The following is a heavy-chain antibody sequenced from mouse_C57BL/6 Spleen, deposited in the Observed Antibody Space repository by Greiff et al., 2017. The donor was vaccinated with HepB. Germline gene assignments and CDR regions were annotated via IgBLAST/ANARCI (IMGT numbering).Heavy chain of an antibody. CDR1: GYTFTSYW. CDR3: AGESSNYMRDWFAY. J-gene: IGHJ3*01. D-gene: IGHD2-5*01. Sequence: QVQLQQSGAELVKPGASVKMSCKASGYTFTSYWITWVKQRPGQGLEWIGDIYPGSGSTNYNEKFKSKATLTVDTSSSTAYMQLSSLTSEASAVYYCAGESSNYMRDWFAYWGQGTLVTVSA. CDR2: IYPGSGST. V-gene: IGHV1-55*01.